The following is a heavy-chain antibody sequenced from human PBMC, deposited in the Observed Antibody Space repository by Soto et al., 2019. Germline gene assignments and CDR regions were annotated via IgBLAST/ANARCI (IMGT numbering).Heavy chain of an antibody. Sequence: PSETLSLTCAVYGASFSGYYWSWIRQPPGKGLEWIGEINQSGSTNYNPSLKSRLTISIDTSKNQFSLKLSSVTAADTAVYYCAIKITFGGVVEWGQGTLVTVSS. V-gene: IGHV4-34*01. CDR2: INQSGST. D-gene: IGHD3-16*02. J-gene: IGHJ4*02. CDR3: AIKITFGGVVE. CDR1: GASFSGYY.